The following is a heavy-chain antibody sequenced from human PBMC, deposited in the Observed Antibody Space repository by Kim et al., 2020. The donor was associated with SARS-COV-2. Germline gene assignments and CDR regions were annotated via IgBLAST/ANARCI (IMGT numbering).Heavy chain of an antibody. D-gene: IGHD2-15*01. CDR3: ARAPGGNGYNWFDP. Sequence: YNTSLKSRLNIAVDTSKNQFSLDLTSVTAADAAVYYCARAPGGNGYNWFDPWVQGTLVTVSS. V-gene: IGHV4-31*02. J-gene: IGHJ5*02.